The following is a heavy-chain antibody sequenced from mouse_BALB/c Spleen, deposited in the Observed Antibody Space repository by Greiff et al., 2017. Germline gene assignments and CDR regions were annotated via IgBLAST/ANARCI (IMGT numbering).Heavy chain of an antibody. J-gene: IGHJ4*01. Sequence: EVKVVESGGGLVQPGGSRKLSCAASGFTFSSFGMHWVRQAPEKGLEWVAYISSGSSTIYYADTVKGRFTISRDNPKNTLFLQMTSLRSEDTAMYYCARYVYYGDDARYAMDDWGQGTSVTVAS. V-gene: IGHV5-17*02. CDR2: ISSGSSTI. D-gene: IGHD2-2*01. CDR1: GFTFSSFG. CDR3: ARYVYYGDDARYAMDD.